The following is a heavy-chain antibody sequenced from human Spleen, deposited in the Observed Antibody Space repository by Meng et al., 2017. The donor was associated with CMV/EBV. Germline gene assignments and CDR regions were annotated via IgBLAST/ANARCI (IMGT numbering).Heavy chain of an antibody. D-gene: IGHD3-22*01. V-gene: IGHV4-61*01. J-gene: IGHJ5*02. CDR3: AREGIDYYDSSGPLGP. CDR1: GSVSSGSYY. Sequence: GSVSSGSYYWSWIRQPPGKGLEWIVYIYYSGSTNYNPSLKSRVTISVDTSKNQFSLKLSSVTAADTAVYYCAREGIDYYDSSGPLGPWGQGTLVTVSS. CDR2: IYYSGST.